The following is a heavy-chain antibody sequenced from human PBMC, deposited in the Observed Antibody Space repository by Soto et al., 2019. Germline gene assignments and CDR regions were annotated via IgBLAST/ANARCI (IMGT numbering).Heavy chain of an antibody. D-gene: IGHD6-13*01. CDR1: GLTFSNYG. V-gene: IGHV3-21*01. Sequence: EVQLVESGGGLVKPGGSLRLTCAASGLTFSNYGMNWVRQAPGKGLEWVSSIHSGGEYADYADSVKGRLTISRDNAKNSLFLQLDSLRVDDTAVYYGATDGAAGAVMGVWGQGTTVTVSS. J-gene: IGHJ6*02. CDR3: ATDGAAGAVMGV. CDR2: IHSGGEYA.